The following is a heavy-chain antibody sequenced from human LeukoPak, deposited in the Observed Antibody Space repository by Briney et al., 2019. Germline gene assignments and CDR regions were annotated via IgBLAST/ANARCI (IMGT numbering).Heavy chain of an antibody. J-gene: IGHJ4*02. CDR3: AREESGATYYFDN. CDR2: IFQSGDVT. D-gene: IGHD1-26*01. V-gene: IGHV1-46*01. CDR1: GYSFSSYN. Sequence: GASVKVSCKASGYSFSSYNHHWVRQAPGQGLEWMGIIFQSGDVTMYAQRFQGRVTVTRDTSTSTVYMELSSLTSEDTAVYYCAREESGATYYFDNWGQGTLVTVSS.